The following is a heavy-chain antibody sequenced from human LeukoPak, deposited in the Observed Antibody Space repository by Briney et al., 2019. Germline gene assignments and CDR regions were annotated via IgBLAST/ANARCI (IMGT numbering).Heavy chain of an antibody. Sequence: PGGSLRLSCAASGFTFSSYGMHWVRQAPGKGLEWVAFIRYDGSNKYYADSVKGRFTISRDNSKNTLYLQMNSLRAEDTAVNYCARDPGWLLLLDYWGQGTLVTVSS. CDR2: IRYDGSNK. D-gene: IGHD3-22*01. CDR3: ARDPGWLLLLDY. CDR1: GFTFSSYG. J-gene: IGHJ4*02. V-gene: IGHV3-30*02.